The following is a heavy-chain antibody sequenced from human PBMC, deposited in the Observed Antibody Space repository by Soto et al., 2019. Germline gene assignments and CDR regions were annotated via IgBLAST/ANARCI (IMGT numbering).Heavy chain of an antibody. CDR2: IKQYGSEK. V-gene: IGHV3-7*01. CDR1: GFTFSSYW. CDR3: ARHVGSIVVVARNWFHP. Sequence: EVQLVESGGGLVQPGGSLRLSCAASGFTFSSYWMSWVRQAPGKGLEWVANIKQYGSEKYDVDSVKGRFTISRDNAKHSLYLPMNSLRAEVTAVSYCARHVGSIVVVARNWFHPCRQGSMVTFSS. J-gene: IGHJ5*02. D-gene: IGHD2-15*01.